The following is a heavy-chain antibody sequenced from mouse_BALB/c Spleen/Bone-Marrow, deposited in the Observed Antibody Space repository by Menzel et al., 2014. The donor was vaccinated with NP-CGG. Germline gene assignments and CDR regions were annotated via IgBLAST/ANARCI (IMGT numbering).Heavy chain of an antibody. J-gene: IGHJ1*01. D-gene: IGHD1-1*01. V-gene: IGHV1-7*01. CDR1: GYTFTDYW. CDR2: INPSSGYT. CDR3: ARRYGSLWYFDV. Sequence: QVQLQQSGAELAKPGASVKMSCKASGYTFTDYWMHWVKQRPGQGLEWIGYINPSSGYTEYNQKFKDKATSTADKSSSTAYMQLNILTSEDSAVYYCARRYGSLWYFDVWGAGTTVTVSS.